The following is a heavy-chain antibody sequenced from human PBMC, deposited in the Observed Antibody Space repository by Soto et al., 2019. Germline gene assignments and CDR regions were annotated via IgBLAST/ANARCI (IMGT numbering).Heavy chain of an antibody. CDR3: ARDLRPSITVFGVETTAAFDL. CDR1: GYTFTNYY. J-gene: IGHJ3*01. CDR2: INPSGGST. D-gene: IGHD3-3*01. Sequence: SVKVWFKASGYTFTNYYMHWVRQAPGQGLEWVGIINPSGGSTKYAQKFQGRVTMTRDTSTNTVYMELSSLRSEGTAVYYCARDLRPSITVFGVETTAAFDLWGQGTMVTVSS. V-gene: IGHV1-46*01.